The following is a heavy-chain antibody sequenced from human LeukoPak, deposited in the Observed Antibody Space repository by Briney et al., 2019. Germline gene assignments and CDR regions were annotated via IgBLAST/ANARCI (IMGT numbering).Heavy chain of an antibody. V-gene: IGHV1-46*01. J-gene: IGHJ5*02. CDR3: ASVTLLMTTVTTIFGWFDP. D-gene: IGHD4-17*01. CDR2: INPSGGST. Sequence: ASVKVSCKASGYTFTSYYMHWVRQAPGQGLEWMGIINPSGGSTSYAQKFQGRVTMTRDTSTSTVYMELSSLRSEDTAVYYCASVTLLMTTVTTIFGWFDPWGQGTLVTVSS. CDR1: GYTFTSYY.